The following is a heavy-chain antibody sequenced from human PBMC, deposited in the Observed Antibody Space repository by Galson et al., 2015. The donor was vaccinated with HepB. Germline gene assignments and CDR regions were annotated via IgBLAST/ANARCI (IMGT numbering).Heavy chain of an antibody. V-gene: IGHV3-23*01. CDR2: ISGSGGST. Sequence: SLRLSCAASGFTFSSYAMSWVRQAPGKGLEWVSAISGSGGSTYYADSVKGRFTISRDNSKNTLYLQMNSLRAEDTAVYYCAKTRFRGSGQRKNWFDPWGQGTLVAVSS. D-gene: IGHD6-19*01. CDR3: AKTRFRGSGQRKNWFDP. J-gene: IGHJ5*02. CDR1: GFTFSSYA.